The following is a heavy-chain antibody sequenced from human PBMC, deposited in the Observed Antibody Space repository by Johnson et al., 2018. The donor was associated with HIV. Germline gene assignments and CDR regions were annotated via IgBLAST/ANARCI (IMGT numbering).Heavy chain of an antibody. CDR1: GFTCSNAW. Sequence: VQLVESGGGLVKPGGSLRLSCAASGFTCSNAWRSWVRKETGQGLAWVANIKQDGSEKYYVDSVKGRFTISRYNAKNSLYLQMTSLRSEYTAVYYCARDWDAFVIWGQGTMVTVSS. J-gene: IGHJ3*02. CDR2: IKQDGSEK. V-gene: IGHV3-7*01. CDR3: ARDWDAFVI.